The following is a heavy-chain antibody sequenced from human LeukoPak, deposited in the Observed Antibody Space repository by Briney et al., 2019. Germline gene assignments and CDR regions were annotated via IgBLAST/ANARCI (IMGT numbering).Heavy chain of an antibody. J-gene: IGHJ4*02. CDR1: GFTFSSYA. CDR3: AKDWGSRRGIDY. D-gene: IGHD3-16*01. CDR2: IRGSGGST. Sequence: GGSLRLSCAASGFTFSSYAMSWVRQAPGKGLEWVSIIRGSGGSTYYADSVKGRFTISRDNSKNMLYLQMNSLRAEDTAVYYCAKDWGSRRGIDYWGQGTLVTVSS. V-gene: IGHV3-23*01.